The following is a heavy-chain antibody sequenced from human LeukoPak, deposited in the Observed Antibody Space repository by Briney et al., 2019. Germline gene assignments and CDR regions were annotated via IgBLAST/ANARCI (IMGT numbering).Heavy chain of an antibody. J-gene: IGHJ3*02. V-gene: IGHV4-59*01. CDR1: GGSISTYY. CDR3: ARSRFLKWSDAFDT. Sequence: SETLSLTCSVSGGSISTYYWHWIRHPLGKGLEWIGFIYYTGNTDYNPSLRSRVTISKDTSRNQFSLQLTSVTAADTAVYFCARSRFLKWSDAFDTWGQGTTVTVST. D-gene: IGHD3-3*01. CDR2: IYYTGNT.